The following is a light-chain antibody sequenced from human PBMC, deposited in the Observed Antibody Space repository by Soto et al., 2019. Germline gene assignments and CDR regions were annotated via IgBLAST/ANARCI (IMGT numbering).Light chain of an antibody. CDR2: EVN. J-gene: IGLJ2*01. CDR1: SSDVGGYKY. V-gene: IGLV2-14*01. Sequence: QSALTQPASVSGSPGQSITISCTGTSSDVGGYKYVSWYQQHPGKAPKLLIHEVNSRPSGVSNRFSGSKSDNTASLTISGLQAEHEADYYCSSYTSSATLVFGVGTKVTVL. CDR3: SSYTSSATLV.